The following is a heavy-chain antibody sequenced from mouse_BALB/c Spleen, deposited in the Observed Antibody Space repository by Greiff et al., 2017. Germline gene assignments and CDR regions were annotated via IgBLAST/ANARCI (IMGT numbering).Heavy chain of an antibody. D-gene: IGHD2-14*01. CDR2: IYPGDGDT. J-gene: IGHJ3*01. V-gene: IGHV1-82*01. CDR1: GYAFSSSW. CDR3: ARGVRQEGWFAY. Sequence: QVQLQQSGPELVKPGASVKISCKASGYAFSSSWMNWVKQRPGQGLEWIGRIYPGDGDTNYNGKFKGKATLTADKSSSTAYMQLSSLTSVDSAVYFCARGVRQEGWFAYWGQGTLVTVSA.